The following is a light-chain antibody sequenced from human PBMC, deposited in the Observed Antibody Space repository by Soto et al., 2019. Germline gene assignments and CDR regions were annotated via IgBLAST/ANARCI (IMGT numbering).Light chain of an antibody. CDR1: SSDIGGYNF. J-gene: IGLJ2*01. CDR2: EVN. V-gene: IGLV2-8*01. Sequence: QSALTQPPSASGSPGQSVTISCTGTSSDIGGYNFVSWYQQHPGKAPKLMIDEVNKRPSGVPDRFSGSKSGNTASLTVSGLQAEDEAYYYCSSYADTNNLVFGGGTKLTVL. CDR3: SSYADTNNLV.